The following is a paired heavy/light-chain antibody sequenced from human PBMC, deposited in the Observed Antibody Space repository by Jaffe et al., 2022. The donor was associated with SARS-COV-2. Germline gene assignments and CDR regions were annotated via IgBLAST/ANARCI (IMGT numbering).Heavy chain of an antibody. J-gene: IGHJ6*02. CDR3: ARGDTALAGYYSNYYGMYV. V-gene: IGHV4-59*01. Sequence: QVQLQQSGPGLVKPSETLSLTCSVSGASTSSYYWTWIRQPPGKGLEWIGYVQFGGGTTYNPSLKSRVTISMDTSKSQFSLMLTSVTAADTAVYYCARGDTALAGYYSNYYGMYVWGQGTTVTVSS. CDR1: GASTSSYY. CDR2: VQFGGGT. D-gene: IGHD6-19*01.
Light chain of an antibody. V-gene: IGKV2-28*01. J-gene: IGKJ1*01. Sequence: DIVMTQSPLSLPVTPGEPASISCRSSQSLLHSNGFHYLDWYVQKPGQSPQLLIYLGSSRASGVPDRFSVSGSGTDFTLKISRVEAEDVGVYYCMQALQTPRTFGQGTKVEIK. CDR3: MQALQTPRT. CDR1: QSLLHSNGFHY. CDR2: LGS.